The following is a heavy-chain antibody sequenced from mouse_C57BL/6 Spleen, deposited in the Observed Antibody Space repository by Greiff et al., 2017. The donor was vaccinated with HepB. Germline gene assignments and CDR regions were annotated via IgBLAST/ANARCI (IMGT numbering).Heavy chain of an antibody. Sequence: VHVKQSGPELVKPGASVKISCKASGYSFTGYYMNWVKQSPEKSLEWIGEINPSTGGTTYNQKFKAKATLTVDKSSSTAYMQLKSLTSEDSAVYYCARWDGYPFAYWGQGTLVTVSA. CDR2: INPSTGGT. CDR3: ARWDGYPFAY. D-gene: IGHD2-3*01. CDR1: GYSFTGYY. V-gene: IGHV1-42*01. J-gene: IGHJ3*01.